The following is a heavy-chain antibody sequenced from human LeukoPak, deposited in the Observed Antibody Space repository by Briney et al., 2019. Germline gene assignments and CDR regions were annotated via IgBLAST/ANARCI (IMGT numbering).Heavy chain of an antibody. CDR2: IKQDGSET. V-gene: IGHV3-7*03. D-gene: IGHD6-13*01. CDR1: GFIFGSYW. J-gene: IGHJ4*02. Sequence: GGSLRLSCAASGFIFGSYWMSWVRQVPGKGLEWVANIKQDGSETYYVDSVEGRFTISRDNPKNSLFLQMNSLRADDTALYYCARGVTSAWYLRYYFEYWGQGILVTVSS. CDR3: ARGVTSAWYLRYYFEY.